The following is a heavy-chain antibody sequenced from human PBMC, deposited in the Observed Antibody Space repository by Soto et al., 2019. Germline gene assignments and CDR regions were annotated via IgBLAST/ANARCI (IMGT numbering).Heavy chain of an antibody. D-gene: IGHD6-13*01. Sequence: EVQLVESGGGLVQPGRSLRLSCAASGFTFDDYAMHWVRQAPGKGLEWVSYISSSGSTIYYADSVKGRFTISRDNAKNSLYLQMNSLRAEDTAVYYCARDQGIAAAGFFDYWGQGTLVTVSS. CDR2: ISSSGSTI. CDR1: GFTFDDYA. V-gene: IGHV3-48*03. J-gene: IGHJ4*02. CDR3: ARDQGIAAAGFFDY.